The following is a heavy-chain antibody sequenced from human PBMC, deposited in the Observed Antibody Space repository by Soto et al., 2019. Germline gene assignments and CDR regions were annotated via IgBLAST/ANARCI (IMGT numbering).Heavy chain of an antibody. CDR1: GDSIRSRTYY. CDR3: ARHCDAFDYGSTLLWDNWFDP. Sequence: QLQLQESDPGLVKPSETLSLTCTVSGDSIRSRTYYWGWIRQPPGKGLEWIGSVFYSGNTYYNPSLRSRVTISVDTSKNQFSLKLTSVTAADTAVYYCARHCDAFDYGSTLLWDNWFDPWGQGTLVSVSS. CDR2: VFYSGNT. D-gene: IGHD1-26*01. V-gene: IGHV4-39*01. J-gene: IGHJ5*02.